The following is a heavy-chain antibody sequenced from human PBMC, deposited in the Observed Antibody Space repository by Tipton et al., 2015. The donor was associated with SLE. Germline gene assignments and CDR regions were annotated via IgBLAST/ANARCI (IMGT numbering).Heavy chain of an antibody. CDR3: ARVPSNWEAYWYFDL. D-gene: IGHD7-27*01. Sequence: TLSLTCTVSGYFISSGGYYWTWIRQHPGKGLEWIGNIYYSGTTYYNPSLKSRLTISLDMSKNQFSLKLTSVTAADSDVYYCARVPSNWEAYWYFDLWCHGTLAAVPS. J-gene: IGHJ2*01. V-gene: IGHV4-31*03. CDR1: GYFISSGGYY. CDR2: IYYSGTT.